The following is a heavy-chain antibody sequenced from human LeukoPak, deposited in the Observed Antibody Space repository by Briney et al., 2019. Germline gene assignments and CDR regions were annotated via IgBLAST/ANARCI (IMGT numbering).Heavy chain of an antibody. CDR2: ISYDGSNK. J-gene: IGHJ4*02. D-gene: IGHD3/OR15-3a*01. CDR3: ASLRTV. CDR1: GFTFSSYA. Sequence: GGSLRLSCAASGFTFSSYAMHWVRQAPGKGLEWVAVISYDGSNKYYADSVKGRFTISRDNSKNTLYLQMNSLRAEDTAVYYCASLRTVWGQGTLVTVSS. V-gene: IGHV3-30-3*01.